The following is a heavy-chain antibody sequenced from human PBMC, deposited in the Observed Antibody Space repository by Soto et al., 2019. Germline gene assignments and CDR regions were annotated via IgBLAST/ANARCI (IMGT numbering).Heavy chain of an antibody. CDR2: IYTSGST. Sequence: PSETLSLTCTVSGGSISSYYWSWIRQPAGKGLEWIGRIYTSGSTNYNPSLKSRVTMSVDTSKNQFSLKLSSVTAADTAVYYCARGIYYGANSDSSFDIWGRGTMVTVS. D-gene: IGHD4-17*01. CDR1: GGSISSYY. J-gene: IGHJ3*02. CDR3: ARGIYYGANSDSSFDI. V-gene: IGHV4-4*07.